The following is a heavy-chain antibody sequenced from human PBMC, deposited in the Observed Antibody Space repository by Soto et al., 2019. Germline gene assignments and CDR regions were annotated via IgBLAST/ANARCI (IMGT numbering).Heavy chain of an antibody. CDR2: IYPGDSDT. D-gene: IGHD2-21*02. J-gene: IGHJ6*02. CDR1: GYSFTSYW. V-gene: IGHV5-51*01. CDR3: ARQEYCGGDCYPDYYYYGMDV. Sequence: GESLKISCKGSGYSFTSYWIGWVRQMPGKGLEWMGIIYPGDSDTRYSPSFQGQVTISADKSISTAYLQWSSLKASDTAMYYCARQEYCGGDCYPDYYYYGMDVWGQGTTVTVSS.